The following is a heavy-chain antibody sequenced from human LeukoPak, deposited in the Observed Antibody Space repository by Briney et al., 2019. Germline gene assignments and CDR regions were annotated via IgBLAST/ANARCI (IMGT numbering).Heavy chain of an antibody. D-gene: IGHD2-2*01. V-gene: IGHV1-69*06. Sequence: ASVEVSCKASGGTFSSYAISWVRQAPGQGLEWMGGIIPIFGTANYAQKFQGRVTITADKSTSTAYMELSSLRSEDTAVYCCARISGDCSSTSCSDWGQGTLVTVSS. J-gene: IGHJ4*02. CDR1: GGTFSSYA. CDR3: ARISGDCSSTSCSD. CDR2: IIPIFGTA.